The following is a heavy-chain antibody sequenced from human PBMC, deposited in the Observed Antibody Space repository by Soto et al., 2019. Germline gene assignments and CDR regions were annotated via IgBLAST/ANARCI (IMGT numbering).Heavy chain of an antibody. CDR2: IIPIFGTA. CDR1: GSTFSSYA. Sequence: VKVSCKASGSTFSSYAISWVRQAPGQGLEWMGGIIPIFGTANYAQKFQGRVTITADESTSTAYMELSSLRSEDTAVYYCAGEAGGAAPTRFDPWGQGTLVTVSS. D-gene: IGHD3-16*01. J-gene: IGHJ5*02. V-gene: IGHV1-69*13. CDR3: AGEAGGAAPTRFDP.